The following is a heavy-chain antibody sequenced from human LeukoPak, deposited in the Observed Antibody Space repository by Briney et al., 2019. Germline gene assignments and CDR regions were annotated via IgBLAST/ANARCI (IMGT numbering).Heavy chain of an antibody. CDR2: ISPSGDSP. Sequence: ASVKVSCKAFGYTFTDYYVHWVRQAPGQGLEWMGIISPSGDSPKYAQKFQGRVTVSRDTSTSTVYMELSSLRSEDTAVYYCASTDYYDINWFDPWGQGTLVTVSS. V-gene: IGHV1-46*01. CDR3: ASTDYYDINWFDP. J-gene: IGHJ5*02. D-gene: IGHD3-22*01. CDR1: GYTFTDYY.